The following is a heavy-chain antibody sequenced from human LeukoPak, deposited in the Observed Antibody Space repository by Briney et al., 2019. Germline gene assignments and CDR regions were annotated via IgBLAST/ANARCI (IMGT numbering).Heavy chain of an antibody. Sequence: PSETLSLTCTVSGGSISSYCWSWIRQPPGKGLELIGYIYYSGSTNYNPSLKSRVTISVDTSKNQFSLRLSSVTAADTAVYYCARSMVRGVIITPQNDNWFDPWGQGTLVTVSS. J-gene: IGHJ5*02. V-gene: IGHV4-59*08. CDR2: IYYSGST. D-gene: IGHD3-10*01. CDR3: ARSMVRGVIITPQNDNWFDP. CDR1: GGSISSYC.